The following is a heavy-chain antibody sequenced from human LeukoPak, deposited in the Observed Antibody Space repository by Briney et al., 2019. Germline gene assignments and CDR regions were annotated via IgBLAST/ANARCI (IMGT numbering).Heavy chain of an antibody. Sequence: SGGCLRLSCAASGFTFSSYSMNWVRPAPGKGLEWVSYISSSSTIYYADSVKGRFSISRDNAKKSLYLQMNSLSDEDTAVYSCARAVSPLTREVSRCFDLWGQGTMVTVSS. CDR2: ISSSSTI. D-gene: IGHD4-23*01. V-gene: IGHV3-48*02. J-gene: IGHJ3*01. CDR1: GFTFSSYS. CDR3: ARAVSPLTREVSRCFDL.